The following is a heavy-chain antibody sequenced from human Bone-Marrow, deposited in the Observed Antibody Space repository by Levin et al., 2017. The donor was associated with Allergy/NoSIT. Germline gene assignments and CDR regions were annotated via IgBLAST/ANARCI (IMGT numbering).Heavy chain of an antibody. CDR1: GFPFSDYA. CDR3: AKATDYYYGSGNYSSFFPH. J-gene: IGHJ1*01. Sequence: GASVKVSCAGSGFPFSDYAINWVRQAPGKGLEWVSGISGSGRFTYYADSVKGRFTMSRDNSKNTIYLQMNSLRAEDTAVYYCAKATDYYYGSGNYSSFFPHWGQGTLVTVSP. D-gene: IGHD3-10*01. V-gene: IGHV3-23*01. CDR2: ISGSGRFT.